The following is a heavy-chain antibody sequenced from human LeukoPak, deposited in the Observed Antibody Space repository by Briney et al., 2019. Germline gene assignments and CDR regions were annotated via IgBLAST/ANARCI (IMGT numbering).Heavy chain of an antibody. Sequence: PSETLSLTCAVYGGSFSDYFWSWIRQPPGKGLEWIGEISHSGSTTYNPSLRSRVTISGDTSKKQFSLKLSSVTAADTAVYYCARAIPPTTGAFDIWGQGTMVTVSS. J-gene: IGHJ3*02. CDR2: ISHSGST. D-gene: IGHD1-26*01. CDR1: GGSFSDYF. CDR3: ARAIPPTTGAFDI. V-gene: IGHV4-34*01.